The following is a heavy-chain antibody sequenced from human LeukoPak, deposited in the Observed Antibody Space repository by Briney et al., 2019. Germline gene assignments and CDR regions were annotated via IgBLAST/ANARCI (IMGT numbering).Heavy chain of an antibody. CDR3: AKDHSSSSWYGGFDY. CDR2: IIPSGHTT. CDR1: GFTFSSHG. J-gene: IGHJ4*02. V-gene: IGHV3-23*01. D-gene: IGHD6-13*01. Sequence: GGSLRLSCVASGFTFSSHGMNWVRQAPGKGLEWVSGIIPSGHTTYCADSVRGRFTISRDNSRNTLYLQMNSLRAEDTAVYYCAKDHSSSSWYGGFDYWGQGTLVTVSS.